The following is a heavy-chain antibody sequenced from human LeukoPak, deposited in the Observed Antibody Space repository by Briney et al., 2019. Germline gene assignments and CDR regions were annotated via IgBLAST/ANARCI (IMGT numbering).Heavy chain of an antibody. Sequence: GGSLRLSCAASGFTFENYWMSWVRQAPGKGPEWVANIKQDGSVEHYLDSVKGRFNISRGNAKNSLILQMNSLRVEDTAVYYCARWAGVTDYWGQGTLVTVSS. CDR1: GFTFENYW. V-gene: IGHV3-7*01. D-gene: IGHD5-18*01. CDR2: IKQDGSVE. J-gene: IGHJ4*02. CDR3: ARWAGVTDY.